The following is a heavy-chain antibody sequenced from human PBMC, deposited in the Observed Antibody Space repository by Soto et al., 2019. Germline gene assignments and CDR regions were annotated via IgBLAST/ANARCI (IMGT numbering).Heavy chain of an antibody. V-gene: IGHV1-2*02. CDR3: ASRYYYGSGSYRPFDY. CDR2: INPNSGGT. D-gene: IGHD3-10*01. Sequence: ASVKVSCKASGYTFTGYYMHWVRQAPGQGLEWMGWINPNSGGTNYAQKFQGRVTMTRDTSISTAYMELSRLRSDDTAAYYCASRYYYGSGSYRPFDYWGQGTLVTVSS. CDR1: GYTFTGYY. J-gene: IGHJ4*02.